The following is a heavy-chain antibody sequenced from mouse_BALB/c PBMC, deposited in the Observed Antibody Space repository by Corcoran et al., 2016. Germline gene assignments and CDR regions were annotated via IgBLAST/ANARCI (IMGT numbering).Heavy chain of an antibody. CDR2: INTYTGEP. Sequence: QIQLVQSGHELKKPGETVKISCKASGYTFTNYGMNWVKQAPGKGLKWMGWINTYTGEPTYADDFKGRFAFSLETSASTAYLQINNLKNEDTATYFCARWSSNYGYYFDSWGQGTTLTVSS. J-gene: IGHJ2*01. D-gene: IGHD2-5*01. V-gene: IGHV9-3-1*01. CDR3: ARWSSNYGYYFDS. CDR1: GYTFTNYG.